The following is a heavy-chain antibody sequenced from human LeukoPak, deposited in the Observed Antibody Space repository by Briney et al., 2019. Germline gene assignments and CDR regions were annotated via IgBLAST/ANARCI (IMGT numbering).Heavy chain of an antibody. CDR2: IKQDGSEK. D-gene: IGHD3-3*01. V-gene: IGHV3-7*01. Sequence: PGGSLRLSYAASGFTFSSYWTSWVRQAPGKGLEWVANIKQDGSEKYYVDSVKGRFTISRDNAKNSLYLQMNSLRAEDTAVYYCASWNYWGQGTLVTVSS. CDR1: GFTFSSYW. J-gene: IGHJ4*02. CDR3: ASWNY.